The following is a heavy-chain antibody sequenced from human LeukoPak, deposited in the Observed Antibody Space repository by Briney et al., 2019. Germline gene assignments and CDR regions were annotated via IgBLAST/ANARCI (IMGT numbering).Heavy chain of an antibody. J-gene: IGHJ4*02. V-gene: IGHV1-2*02. D-gene: IGHD6-19*01. CDR3: ARDIAPSGQWLFDY. CDR2: IGANSGDT. CDR1: GCTFTSYY. Sequence: AAVKVSCKAAGCTFTSYYMNWLGQAPAQGLEGRGGIGANSGDTNYGQKFRGRGTMTRDTSVSTAYMELSSLRSDDTAVYYCARDIAPSGQWLFDYWGQGTLVTVSS.